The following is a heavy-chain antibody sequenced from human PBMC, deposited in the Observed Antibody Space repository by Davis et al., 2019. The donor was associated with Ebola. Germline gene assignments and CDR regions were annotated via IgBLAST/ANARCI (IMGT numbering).Heavy chain of an antibody. J-gene: IGHJ5*02. CDR1: GFTFSAYW. CDR3: VRDVGWLRFDN. V-gene: IGHV3-7*03. Sequence: PGGSLRLSCAASGFTFSAYWMTWVRQAPGKGLEWVAHIKEDGSQKYYTDSVKGRFTISRDNAKTSLSLQMTSLRVDDTAVYYCVRDVGWLRFDNWGQGTLVSVSS. D-gene: IGHD5-12*01. CDR2: IKEDGSQK.